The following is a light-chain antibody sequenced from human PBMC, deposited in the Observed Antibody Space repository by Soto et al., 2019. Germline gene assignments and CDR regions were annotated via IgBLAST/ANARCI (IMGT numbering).Light chain of an antibody. J-gene: IGKJ2*01. Sequence: DIQLTQSPSFLSASVGDRVTITCRASQGISSYLAWYQQRPGKAPKLLIYAASTLQSGVPSRFSGSGSGTEFTLTISGLQPEDFATYYCQLLNSYPMYTFGQGTKLEIK. CDR3: QLLNSYPMYT. CDR2: AAS. CDR1: QGISSY. V-gene: IGKV1-9*01.